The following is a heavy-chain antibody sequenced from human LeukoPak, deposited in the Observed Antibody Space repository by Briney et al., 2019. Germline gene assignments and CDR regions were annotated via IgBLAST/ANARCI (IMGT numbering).Heavy chain of an antibody. D-gene: IGHD6-6*01. Sequence: ASVKVSCKASGYTFTNYAVHWVRQAPGQRLEWMGWINAGGGDTKYSQKLQGRVTITRDTSASTAYMELSSLRSEGTAVYYCARSSSSSGYYFDYWGQGTLVTVSS. CDR2: INAGGGDT. CDR1: GYTFTNYA. J-gene: IGHJ4*02. V-gene: IGHV1-3*01. CDR3: ARSSSSSGYYFDY.